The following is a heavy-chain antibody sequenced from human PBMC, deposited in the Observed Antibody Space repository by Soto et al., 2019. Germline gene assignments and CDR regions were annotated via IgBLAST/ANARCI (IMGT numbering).Heavy chain of an antibody. D-gene: IGHD3-3*01. V-gene: IGHV2-5*02. CDR2: IYWDDDK. CDR1: GFSLTTSGVG. J-gene: IGHJ4*02. Sequence: QITLNESGPTVVRPTETLTLTCRFSGFSLTTSGVGVGWIRQSPGKAPEWLALIYWDDDKRYSASLKRRLTITKDTSKSQVVLTVSDLDPTDTATYYCAHRVLRTVFGLVTTTATYFDFWGQGTPVAVSS. CDR3: AHRVLRTVFGLVTTTATYFDF.